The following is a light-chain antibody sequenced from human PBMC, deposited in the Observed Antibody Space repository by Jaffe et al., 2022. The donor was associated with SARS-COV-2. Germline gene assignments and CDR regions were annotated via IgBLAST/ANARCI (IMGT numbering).Light chain of an antibody. Sequence: DIQMTQSPSSLSASVGDRVTITCRASQTNSIYLNWYQQKPGKAPKLLIYAAASLESGVPSRFSGSGSGTHFTLTISSLQPEDSATYYCQQSYRTPYTFGQGTKLEIK. CDR3: QQSYRTPYT. V-gene: IGKV1-39*01. J-gene: IGKJ2*01. CDR1: QTNSIY. CDR2: AAA.